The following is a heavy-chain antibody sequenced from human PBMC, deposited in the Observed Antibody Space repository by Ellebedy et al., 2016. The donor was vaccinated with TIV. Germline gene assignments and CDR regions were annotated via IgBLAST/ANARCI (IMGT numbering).Heavy chain of an antibody. Sequence: PGGSLRLSCAASGFTFNIYAMTWVRQAAGKGLEWVSSISGNGGDTYYADSVKGRFTISIDNSKRTLYLQMNSLRAEDTALYYCASMVRGVIIRAAYYYYSMDVWGQGTTVTVSS. D-gene: IGHD3-10*01. J-gene: IGHJ6*02. CDR1: GFTFNIYA. CDR3: ASMVRGVIIRAAYYYYSMDV. V-gene: IGHV3-23*01. CDR2: ISGNGGDT.